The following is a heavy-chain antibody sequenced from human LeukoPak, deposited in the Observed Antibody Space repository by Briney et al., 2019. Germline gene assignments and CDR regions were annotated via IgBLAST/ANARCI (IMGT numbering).Heavy chain of an antibody. V-gene: IGHV4-59*01. CDR2: IYYSGST. CDR3: ARARFGEHFDY. D-gene: IGHD3-10*01. Sequence: PSETLSLTCTVSGGHISSYYWSWIRQPPGRGRECLGYIYYSGSTNYNPSLKSRVTISVDTSKNQFSLKLSSVTAADTAVYYCARARFGEHFDYWGQGTLVTVSS. CDR1: GGHISSYY. J-gene: IGHJ4*02.